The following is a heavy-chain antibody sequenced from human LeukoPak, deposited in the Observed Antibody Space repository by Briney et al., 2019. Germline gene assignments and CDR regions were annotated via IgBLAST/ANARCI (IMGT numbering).Heavy chain of an antibody. CDR1: GLTFSNYA. V-gene: IGHV3-64*01. D-gene: IGHD3-10*01. Sequence: GGSLRLSCAAPGLTFSNYAMQWVRQAPGKGLEYVSAISSNGGSTYYANSVKGRFTISRDNSKNTLYLQMGSLRAEDMAVYYCARDYYGSGSYEGGSFDYWGQGTLVTVSS. J-gene: IGHJ4*02. CDR2: ISSNGGST. CDR3: ARDYYGSGSYEGGSFDY.